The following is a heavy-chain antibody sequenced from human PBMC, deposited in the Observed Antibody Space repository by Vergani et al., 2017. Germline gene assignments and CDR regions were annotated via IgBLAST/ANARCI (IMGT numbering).Heavy chain of an antibody. D-gene: IGHD6-19*01. V-gene: IGHV3-13*01. CDR1: GFTFSSND. CDR2: IGVDGDR. CDR3: AKDLCCSGNCYGWSHLEV. J-gene: IGHJ6*04. Sequence: VESGGGLVQPGGSLRLSCTVSGFTFSSNDFHWVRQTAGKGLEWVSSIGVDGDRYYSDSVKGRFTISRDNGQGYLYLDMDNLSVEDTAVYFCAKDLCCSGNCYGWSHLEVWGEGTSVTVSS.